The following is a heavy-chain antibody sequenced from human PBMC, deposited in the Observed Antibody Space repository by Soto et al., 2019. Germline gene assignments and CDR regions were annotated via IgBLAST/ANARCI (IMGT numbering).Heavy chain of an antibody. J-gene: IGHJ4*02. CDR3: ARGYLAAAVRYFDY. V-gene: IGHV3-30-3*01. CDR2: ISYDGSNK. CDR1: GVPGSSNY. D-gene: IGHD6-13*01. Sequence: GGSLRLSCAASGVPGSSNYMSWVRQAPGKGLEWVAVISYDGSNKYYADALKGRFTISRDKSKNTLYLQMNSLRAEETAVYYCARGYLAAAVRYFDYWAQGAMVTVSS.